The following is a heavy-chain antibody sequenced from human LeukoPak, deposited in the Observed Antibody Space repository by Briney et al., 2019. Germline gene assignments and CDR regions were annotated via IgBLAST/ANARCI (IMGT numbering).Heavy chain of an antibody. J-gene: IGHJ4*02. CDR2: ISSSSSYI. CDR3: ARDQAYRQQLEWGFDY. CDR1: GFTFSSYS. Sequence: GGSLRLSCAASGFTFSSYSMNWVRQAPGKGLEWVSSISSSSSYIYYADSVKGQFTISRDNAKNSLYLQMNSLRAEDTAVYYCARDQAYRQQLEWGFDYWGQGTLVTVSS. D-gene: IGHD6-13*01. V-gene: IGHV3-21*01.